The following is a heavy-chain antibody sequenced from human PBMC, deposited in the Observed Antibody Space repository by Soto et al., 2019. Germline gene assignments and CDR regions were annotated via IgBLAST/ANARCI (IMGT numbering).Heavy chain of an antibody. CDR3: ARGDFDFWSGYLFDY. D-gene: IGHD3-3*01. CDR1: GGSISSYY. CDR2: IYYSGST. V-gene: IGHV4-59*01. J-gene: IGHJ4*02. Sequence: SETLSLTCTVSGGSISSYYWSWIRQPPGKGLEWIGYIYYSGSTNYNPSLKSRVTISVDTSKNQFSLKLSSVTAADTAVYYCARGDFDFWSGYLFDYWGQGTLVTVSS.